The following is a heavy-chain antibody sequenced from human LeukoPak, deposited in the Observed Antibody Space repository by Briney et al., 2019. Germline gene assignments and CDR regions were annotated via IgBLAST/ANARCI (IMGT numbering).Heavy chain of an antibody. V-gene: IGHV4-59*06. D-gene: IGHD1-7*01. CDR1: GGSISSYY. Sequence: SETLSLTCTVSGGSISSYYWSWIRQPPGKGLEWIGYIYYSGSTYYNPSPKSRVTISVDTSKNQFSLKLSSVTAADTAVYYCARTNGDLTYYYYYMDVWGKGTTVTVSS. J-gene: IGHJ6*03. CDR3: ARTNGDLTYYYYYMDV. CDR2: IYYSGST.